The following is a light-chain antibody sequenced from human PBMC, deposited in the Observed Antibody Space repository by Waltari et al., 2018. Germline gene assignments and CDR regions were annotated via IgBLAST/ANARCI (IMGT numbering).Light chain of an antibody. J-gene: IGLJ3*02. CDR1: NIGSQS. CDR2: DDS. CDR3: QVWDSSSDHPGV. Sequence: SYVLTQPPSVSGAPGKTARITCGGNNIGSQSVHWYQQKPGQAPVLVVYDDSDRPSGIPERFSGSNSGNTATLTISRVEAGDEADYYCQVWDSSSDHPGVFGGGTKLTVL. V-gene: IGLV3-21*03.